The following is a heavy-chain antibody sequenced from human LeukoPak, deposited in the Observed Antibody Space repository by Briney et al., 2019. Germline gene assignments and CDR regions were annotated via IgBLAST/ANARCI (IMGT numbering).Heavy chain of an antibody. CDR2: MNPNIGNT. V-gene: IGHV1-8*01. Sequence: ASVRVSCKVSGYTFTSYDINWVRQATGQGLEWMGWMNPNIGNTGYAQNFQGRVTMTRDTSITTAYMELSSLRSEDTAVYYCVRGLGELDYWGQGTLVTVSS. J-gene: IGHJ4*02. D-gene: IGHD1-26*01. CDR1: GYTFTSYD. CDR3: VRGLGELDY.